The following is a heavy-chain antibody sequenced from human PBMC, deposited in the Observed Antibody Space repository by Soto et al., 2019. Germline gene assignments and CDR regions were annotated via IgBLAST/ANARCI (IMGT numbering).Heavy chain of an antibody. Sequence: QVQLVESGGGVVQPGRSLRLSCAASGFTFSSYGMHWVRQAPGKGLEWVAVISYDGSNKYYADSVKGRFTISRDNSKNTLYLQMNSLRAEDTAVYYCAKLKFGEWGETPFDYWGQGTLVTVSS. V-gene: IGHV3-30*18. CDR3: AKLKFGEWGETPFDY. CDR2: ISYDGSNK. D-gene: IGHD3-10*01. CDR1: GFTFSSYG. J-gene: IGHJ4*02.